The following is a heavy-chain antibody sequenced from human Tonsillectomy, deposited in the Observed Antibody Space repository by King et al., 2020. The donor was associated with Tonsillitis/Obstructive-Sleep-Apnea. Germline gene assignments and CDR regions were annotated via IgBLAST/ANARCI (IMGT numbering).Heavy chain of an antibody. CDR1: GFTFSSYS. Sequence: VQLVEYGGGLVQPGGSLRLSCAASGFTFSSYSMNWVRQAPGKGLEWVSYISSSNNTVYYADSVKGRFTISRDNAKNSLYLQMNSLRDEDTAVYYCARLRYCSRASCYEGFDYWGQGTLVTVSS. CDR3: ARLRYCSRASCYEGFDY. CDR2: ISSSNNTV. J-gene: IGHJ4*02. V-gene: IGHV3-48*02. D-gene: IGHD2-2*01.